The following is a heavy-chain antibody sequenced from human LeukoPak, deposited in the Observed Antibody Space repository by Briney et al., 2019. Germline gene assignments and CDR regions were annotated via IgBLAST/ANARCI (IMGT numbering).Heavy chain of an antibody. Sequence: PSETLSLTCTVSGYSISSGYYWGWIRQPPGKGLEWIGYIYYSGSTNYNPSLKSRVTISVDTSKNQFSLKLSSVTAADTAVYYCASKPDYYGSGFDPWGQGTLVTVSS. D-gene: IGHD3-10*01. CDR3: ASKPDYYGSGFDP. J-gene: IGHJ5*02. CDR2: IYYSGST. CDR1: GYSISSGYY. V-gene: IGHV4-38-2*02.